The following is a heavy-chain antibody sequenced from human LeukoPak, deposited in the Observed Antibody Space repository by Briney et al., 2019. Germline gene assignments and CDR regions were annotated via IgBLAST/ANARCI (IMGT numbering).Heavy chain of an antibody. Sequence: GGSLRLSCAASGFTFSNAWMSWVRQAPGKGLEWVGRIKRKSDGGTTDYAAPVKGRFTISRDDSKNTLYLQTNSLKTEDTAVYYCTTYDSSGYFYFDYWGQGTLVTVSS. CDR3: TTYDSSGYFYFDY. J-gene: IGHJ4*02. CDR2: IKRKSDGGTT. V-gene: IGHV3-15*01. D-gene: IGHD3-22*01. CDR1: GFTFSNAW.